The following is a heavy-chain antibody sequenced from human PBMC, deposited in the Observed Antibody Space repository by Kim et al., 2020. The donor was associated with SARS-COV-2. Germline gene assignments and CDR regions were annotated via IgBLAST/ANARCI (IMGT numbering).Heavy chain of an antibody. Sequence: GGSLRLSCAASGFTFSSYWMHWVRQAPGKGLVWVSGINDDGTTTTYADSVKGRFTISRDNAKNTLSLQMNSLRAEDTAVYYCARHMYHSADVLGYWGQGTPVTVSS. CDR2: INDDGTTT. D-gene: IGHD2-8*02. J-gene: IGHJ4*02. CDR1: GFTFSSYW. V-gene: IGHV3-74*01. CDR3: ARHMYHSADVLGY.